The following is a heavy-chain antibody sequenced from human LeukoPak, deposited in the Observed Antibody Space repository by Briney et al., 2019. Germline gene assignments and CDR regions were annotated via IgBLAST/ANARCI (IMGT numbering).Heavy chain of an antibody. V-gene: IGHV3-21*01. Sequence: PGGSLRLSCAASGFTFSSYAMSWVRQAPGKGLEWVSSISSSSGYIYYADSVKGRFTISRDNAKNSLYLQMNSLRAEDSAVYYCARADGTGGPYDYWGQGTLVTVSS. CDR3: ARADGTGGPYDY. D-gene: IGHD3/OR15-3a*01. CDR1: GFTFSSYA. CDR2: ISSSSGYI. J-gene: IGHJ4*02.